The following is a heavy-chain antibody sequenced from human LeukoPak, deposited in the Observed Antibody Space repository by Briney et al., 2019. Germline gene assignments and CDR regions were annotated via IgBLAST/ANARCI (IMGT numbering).Heavy chain of an antibody. CDR2: IWYDGSSK. J-gene: IGHJ6*02. Sequence: GGSLRLSCAASGFTFSSYGMHWVRQAPGKGLEWVAVIWYDGSSKYYADSVKGRFTISRDNSKNTLYLQMNSLRAEDTAVYYCARDTPYCSSTCCFYGMDVWGQGTTVTVSS. D-gene: IGHD2-2*01. CDR3: ARDTPYCSSTCCFYGMDV. V-gene: IGHV3-33*01. CDR1: GFTFSSYG.